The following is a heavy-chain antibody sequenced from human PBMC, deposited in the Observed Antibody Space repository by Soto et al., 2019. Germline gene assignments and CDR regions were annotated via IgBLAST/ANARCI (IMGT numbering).Heavy chain of an antibody. V-gene: IGHV1-18*01. J-gene: IGHJ3*02. CDR1: GYTFTSYG. CDR2: ISADKGNT. Sequence: ASVKVSCKASGYTFTSYGISWVRQAPGQGLEWMGWISADKGNTNYAQKLQGRVTMTRDTSTSTVYMELRSLRSEDTAVYFCARDRAHGFDIWGQGTMVTVSS. CDR3: ARDRAHGFDI.